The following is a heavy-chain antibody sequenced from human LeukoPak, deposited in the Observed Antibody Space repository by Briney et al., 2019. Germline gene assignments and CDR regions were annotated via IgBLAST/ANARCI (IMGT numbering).Heavy chain of an antibody. CDR2: IYTSGST. Sequence: GLEWIGRIYTSGSTNYSPSLNSRVTMSVDTSKKQFSLKVSSVTAADTAVYYCARGYDFFDYWGQGALVTVSS. J-gene: IGHJ4*02. V-gene: IGHV4-4*07. CDR3: ARGYDFFDY. D-gene: IGHD2-2*01.